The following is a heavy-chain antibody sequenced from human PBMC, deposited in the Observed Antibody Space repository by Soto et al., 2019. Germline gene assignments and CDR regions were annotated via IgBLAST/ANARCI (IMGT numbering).Heavy chain of an antibody. Sequence: QVQLQESGPGVVRPSQTLSLTCTVSGGSISSGNIYWSWIRQPPGKGLEWIGYIYYTGSTYYNPSFASRVTISVNPSKNQSSLTLTSVTAADTATYYCARVTMVRGVMADYWGQGTLVTVSS. CDR3: ARVTMVRGVMADY. CDR2: IYYTGST. J-gene: IGHJ4*02. D-gene: IGHD3-10*01. CDR1: GGSISSGNIY. V-gene: IGHV4-30-4*01.